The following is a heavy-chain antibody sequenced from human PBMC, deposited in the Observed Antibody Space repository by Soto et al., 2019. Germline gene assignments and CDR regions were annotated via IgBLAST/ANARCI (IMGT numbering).Heavy chain of an antibody. V-gene: IGHV4-4*02. D-gene: IGHD2-2*02. CDR3: ARDPKVVPAAILGTYYYYGMDV. J-gene: IGHJ6*02. Sequence: SETLSLTCAVSGGSISSSNWWSWVRQPPGKGLEWIGEIYHSGSTNYSPSLKSRVTISVDKSKNQFSLKLSSVTAADTAVYYCARDPKVVPAAILGTYYYYGMDVWGQGTTVTVSS. CDR2: IYHSGST. CDR1: GGSISSSNW.